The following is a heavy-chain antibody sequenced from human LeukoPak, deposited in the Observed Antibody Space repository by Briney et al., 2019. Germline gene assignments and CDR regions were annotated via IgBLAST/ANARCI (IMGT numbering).Heavy chain of an antibody. CDR3: AGYYGSRLGGPNWFDP. V-gene: IGHV4-30-2*01. Sequence: PSETLSLTCAVSGGSISSGGYSWSWIRRPPGKGLEWIGYIYHSGSTYYNPSLKSRVTISVDRSKNQFSLKLSSVTAADMAVYYCAGYYGSRLGGPNWFDPWGQGTLVTVSS. CDR2: IYHSGST. D-gene: IGHD3-10*01. J-gene: IGHJ5*02. CDR1: GGSISSGGYS.